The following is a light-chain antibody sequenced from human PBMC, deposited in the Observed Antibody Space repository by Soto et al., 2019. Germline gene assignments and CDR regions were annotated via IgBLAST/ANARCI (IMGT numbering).Light chain of an antibody. V-gene: IGKV3-11*01. CDR2: DAA. CDR1: QSVSNN. Sequence: EIVLTQSPATLSLSPGERANLSCRASQSVSNNLAWYQQKTGQAPRLLIYDAANRATGIPARFSGSGSGTDFTLTISSLEPEDFAVYYCQQRSNWPLLTFGGGTKVEIK. CDR3: QQRSNWPLLT. J-gene: IGKJ4*01.